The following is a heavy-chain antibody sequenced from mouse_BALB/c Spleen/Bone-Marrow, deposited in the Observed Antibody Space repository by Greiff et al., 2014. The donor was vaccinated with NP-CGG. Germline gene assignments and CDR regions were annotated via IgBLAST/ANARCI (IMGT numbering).Heavy chain of an antibody. CDR2: ISSGGSYT. CDR1: GFTFSSYG. D-gene: IGHD2-4*01. CDR3: ARETYYDYDGYFDY. Sequence: EVHLVESGGDLVKPGGSLKLSCAASGFTFSSYGMSWVRQTPDKRLEWVATISSGGSYTYYTDSVKGRFTISRDNAKNTLYLQMNRLKSEDTAMYYCARETYYDYDGYFDYWGQGTTLTVSS. J-gene: IGHJ2*01. V-gene: IGHV5-6*01.